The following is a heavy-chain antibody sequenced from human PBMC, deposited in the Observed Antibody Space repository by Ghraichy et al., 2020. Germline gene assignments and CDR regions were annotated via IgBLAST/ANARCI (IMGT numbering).Heavy chain of an antibody. Sequence: GESLNISCAASGFSFSTHWMTWVRQAPGQGLEWVANIDQDGSEKYYVDSVKGRFTISRDNAKNSLYLQMNSLRAEDTAMYYCAKDRRHRDGDDYWGQGILVTVSS. CDR2: IDQDGSEK. J-gene: IGHJ4*02. D-gene: IGHD5-24*01. CDR3: AKDRRHRDGDDY. CDR1: GFSFSTHW. V-gene: IGHV3-7*03.